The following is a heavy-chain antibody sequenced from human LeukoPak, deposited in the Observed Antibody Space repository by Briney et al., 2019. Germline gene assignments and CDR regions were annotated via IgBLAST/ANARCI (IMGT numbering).Heavy chain of an antibody. CDR2: ISYDGSDK. D-gene: IGHD2/OR15-2a*01. CDR1: GFTFSSYA. Sequence: GGSLRLSCAASGFTFSSYAIHWVRQAPGKGLEWVAIISYDGSDKYYADSVEGRFTISRDNSKNTLCLQMNSLRTEDTAVYYCARETENLDYRGQGTLVTVSS. V-gene: IGHV3-30*04. J-gene: IGHJ4*02. CDR3: ARETENLDY.